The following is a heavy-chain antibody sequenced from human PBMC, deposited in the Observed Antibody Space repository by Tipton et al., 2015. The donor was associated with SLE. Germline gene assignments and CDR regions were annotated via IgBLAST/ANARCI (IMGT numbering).Heavy chain of an antibody. V-gene: IGHV4-34*01. J-gene: IGHJ4*02. CDR2: INHSGST. D-gene: IGHD6-13*01. CDR1: GGSFSGYY. Sequence: LRLSCAVYGGSFSGYYWSWIRQPPGKGLEWIGEINHSGSTNYIPSLKSRVSISVDTSKKQFSLKLSSVTAADTAVYYCARGTGGGSSSWYDYFDYWGQGTLVTVSS. CDR3: ARGTGGGSSSWYDYFDY.